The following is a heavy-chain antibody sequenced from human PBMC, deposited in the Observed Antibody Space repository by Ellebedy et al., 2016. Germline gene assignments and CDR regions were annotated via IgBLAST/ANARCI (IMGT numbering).Heavy chain of an antibody. V-gene: IGHV3-30-3*01. CDR2: ISYDGSNK. CDR1: GFTFSSYA. D-gene: IGHD4-23*01. CDR3: ANSLHGGNSFWVGMDV. Sequence: GGSLRLSCAASGFTFSSYAMHWVRQAPGKGLEWVAVISYDGSNKYYADSVKGRFTISRDNSKNTLYLQMNSLRAEDTAVYYCANSLHGGNSFWVGMDVWGQGTTVTASS. J-gene: IGHJ6*02.